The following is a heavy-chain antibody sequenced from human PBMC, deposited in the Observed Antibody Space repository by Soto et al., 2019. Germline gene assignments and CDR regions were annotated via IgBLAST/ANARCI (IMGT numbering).Heavy chain of an antibody. CDR2: ISYDGSYK. V-gene: IGHV3-30*18. Sequence: QVQLVESGGGVVQPGRSLRLSCAASGFTFSNYGMHWVRQAPGKGLEWVAVISYDGSYKYYGDSVKGRFTISRDNSKNTLYLQMNSLRAEDTAVYYCAKEDSSGYYRYFDYWGQGTLVTVSS. D-gene: IGHD3-22*01. J-gene: IGHJ4*02. CDR1: GFTFSNYG. CDR3: AKEDSSGYYRYFDY.